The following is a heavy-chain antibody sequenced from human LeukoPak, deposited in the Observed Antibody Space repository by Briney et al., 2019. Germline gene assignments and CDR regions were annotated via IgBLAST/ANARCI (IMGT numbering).Heavy chain of an antibody. V-gene: IGHV3-23*01. J-gene: IGHJ1*01. Sequence: PGGSLRLSCAASEFTFSTYAMTWVRQAPGKGLEWVSAISGSGGSTYYAASVKGRFTISRDNSRNTLYLQMNSLRAEDTAIYYCAKEHSSGWYGYFQHWGQGTLVTVSS. CDR2: ISGSGGST. CDR3: AKEHSSGWYGYFQH. D-gene: IGHD6-19*01. CDR1: EFTFSTYA.